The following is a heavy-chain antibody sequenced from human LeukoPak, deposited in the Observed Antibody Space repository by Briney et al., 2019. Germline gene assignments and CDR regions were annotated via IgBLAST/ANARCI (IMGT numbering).Heavy chain of an antibody. V-gene: IGHV4-39*01. CDR1: GVSIIISSYY. CDR3: ATQYDYYVMDV. CDR2: IYSSGST. Sequence: PSETLSLTCTVSGVSIIISSYYWGWIRQRPGKGLEWIGSIYSSGSTYHNPSLKSRVTISVDTSKNQFSLKLSSVTATDTAVSYCATQYDYYVMDVWGQGTTVTVSS. J-gene: IGHJ6*02.